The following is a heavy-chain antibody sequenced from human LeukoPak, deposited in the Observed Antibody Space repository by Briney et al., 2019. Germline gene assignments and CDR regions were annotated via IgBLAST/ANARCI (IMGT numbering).Heavy chain of an antibody. J-gene: IGHJ3*01. V-gene: IGHV3-11*04. CDR1: GFIFSDYY. CDR2: IDLSGNVK. CDR3: ASNVDSGVDV. Sequence: GGSLRLSCAASGFIFSDYYMSWVRQAPGKGLEWLSYIDLSGNVKYYVDSVKGRFIVSRDNAENSLYLQMNILRAEDTAVYYCASNVDSGVDVWGQGKMVTVSS. D-gene: IGHD5-12*01.